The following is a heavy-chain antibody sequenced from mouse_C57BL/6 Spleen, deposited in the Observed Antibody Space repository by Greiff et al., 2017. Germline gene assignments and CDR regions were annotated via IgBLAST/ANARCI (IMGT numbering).Heavy chain of an antibody. CDR1: GYTFTSYW. V-gene: IGHV1-50*01. Sequence: QVQLQQPGAELVKPGASVKLSCKASGYTFTSYWMQWVKQRPGQGLAWIGEIDPSDSYTNYNQKFKGKATLTVDTSSSTAYMQLSSLTSEDSAVYDCARTPIDYGSSYRSFGWWGKGTTLTVAS. CDR3: ARTPIDYGSSYRSFGW. CDR2: IDPSDSYT. D-gene: IGHD1-1*01. J-gene: IGHJ2*01.